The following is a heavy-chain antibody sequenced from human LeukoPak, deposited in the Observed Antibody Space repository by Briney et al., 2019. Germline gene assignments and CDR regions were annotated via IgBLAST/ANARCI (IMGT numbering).Heavy chain of an antibody. CDR2: INHSGST. D-gene: IGHD3-10*01. J-gene: IGHJ4*02. V-gene: IGHV4-34*01. CDR3: ARGPKFVWFGEVKFDY. Sequence: PSETLSLTCAVYGGSFSGYYWSWIRQPPGKGLEWIGEINHSGSTNYNPSLKSRVTISVDTSKNQFSLKLSSVTAADTAVCYCARGPKFVWFGEVKFDYWGQGTLVTVSS. CDR1: GGSFSGYY.